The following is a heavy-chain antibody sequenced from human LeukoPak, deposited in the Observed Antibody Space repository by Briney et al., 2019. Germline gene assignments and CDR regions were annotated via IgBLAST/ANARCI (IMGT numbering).Heavy chain of an antibody. CDR1: GGSISSYY. CDR2: SHVTGST. Sequence: PSETLSLTCTVSGGSISSYYWHWIRQSAGQGLEWVGRSHVTGSTNYNPSLKSRVTMSVDTSKNQFSLKLGSVTAADTAVYYCARRQGYCSGGSCYWGRGFDYWGQGTLVTVSS. J-gene: IGHJ4*02. V-gene: IGHV4-4*07. CDR3: ARRQGYCSGGSCYWGRGFDY. D-gene: IGHD2-15*01.